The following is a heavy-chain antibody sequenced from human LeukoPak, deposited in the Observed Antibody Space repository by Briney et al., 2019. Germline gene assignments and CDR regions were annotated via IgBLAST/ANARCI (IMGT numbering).Heavy chain of an antibody. Sequence: ASVKVSCKASGYTFTGYYMHWVRQAPGQGLELMGRINPNSGGTNYAQKFQGRVTMTRDTSISTAYMELSRLRSDDTAVYYCARKPGTAAAGTNFDYWGQGTLVTVSS. CDR2: INPNSGGT. J-gene: IGHJ4*02. V-gene: IGHV1-2*06. D-gene: IGHD6-13*01. CDR3: ARKPGTAAAGTNFDY. CDR1: GYTFTGYY.